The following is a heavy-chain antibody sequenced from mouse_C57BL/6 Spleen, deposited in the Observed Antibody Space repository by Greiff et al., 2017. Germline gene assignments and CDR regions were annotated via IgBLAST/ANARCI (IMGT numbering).Heavy chain of an antibody. CDR3: ARGYYSNSLDY. CDR2: IDPSDSYT. V-gene: IGHV1-69*01. J-gene: IGHJ2*01. D-gene: IGHD2-5*01. CDR1: GYTFTSYW. Sequence: VQLQQSGAELVMPGASVKLSCKASGYTFTSYWMHWVKQRPGQGLEWIGEIDPSDSYTNYNQKFKGKSTLTVDKSSSTAYMQLSSLTSEDSAVYYCARGYYSNSLDYWGQGTTLTVSS.